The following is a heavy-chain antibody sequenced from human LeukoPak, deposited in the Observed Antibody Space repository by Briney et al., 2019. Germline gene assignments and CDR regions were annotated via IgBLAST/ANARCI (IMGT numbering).Heavy chain of an antibody. CDR2: IRNKAYRGTT. D-gene: IGHD2-2*01. Sequence: PGGSLRLSCTTSGFTFSDYPMSWLRQAPGKGLEWVGFIRNKAYRGTTEYAASVKGRFSISRDDSKSIAYLQMNSLKTEDTAVYFCTKENIVVVPAAMKYYYYYMDVWGKGTTVTVSS. CDR3: TKENIVVVPAAMKYYYYYMDV. J-gene: IGHJ6*03. CDR1: GFTFSDYP. V-gene: IGHV3-49*03.